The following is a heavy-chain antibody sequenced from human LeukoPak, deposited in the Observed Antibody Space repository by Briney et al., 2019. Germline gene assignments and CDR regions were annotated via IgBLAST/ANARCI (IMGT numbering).Heavy chain of an antibody. D-gene: IGHD2-15*01. CDR3: ARPGYCSGGSCYHFDY. CDR2: IYPADSDI. J-gene: IGHJ4*02. Sequence: GESLKISCKGSGYSINNYWIGWVRQMPGKGLEWMGIIYPADSDIRYSPSFQGQVTISADKSISTAYLQWSSLKASGTAMYYCARPGYCSGGSCYHFDYWGQGTLVTVSS. V-gene: IGHV5-51*01. CDR1: GYSINNYW.